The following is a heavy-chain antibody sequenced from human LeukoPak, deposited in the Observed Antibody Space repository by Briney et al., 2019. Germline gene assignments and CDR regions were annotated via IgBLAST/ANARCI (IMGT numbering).Heavy chain of an antibody. CDR3: ARGHIFGVVRNAFDI. CDR2: ISSSSSYI. V-gene: IGHV3-21*01. J-gene: IGHJ3*02. Sequence: GGSLRLSCAASGFTFSSYSMNWVRQAPGKGLEWVSSISSSSSYIYYADSVKGRFTISRDNAKSSLYLQMNSLRAEDTAVYYCARGHIFGVVRNAFDIWGQGTMVTVSS. D-gene: IGHD3-3*01. CDR1: GFTFSSYS.